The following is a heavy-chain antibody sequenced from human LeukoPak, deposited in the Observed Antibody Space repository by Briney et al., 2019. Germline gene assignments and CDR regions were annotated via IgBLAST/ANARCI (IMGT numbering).Heavy chain of an antibody. D-gene: IGHD2-8*01. CDR2: INHSGST. J-gene: IGHJ4*02. CDR3: ARGREVDCTNGVCYAVGTPEFDY. CDR1: GGSISGYY. V-gene: IGHV4-34*01. Sequence: SETLSLTCTVSGGSISGYYWSWIRQPPGKGLEWIGEINHSGSTNYNPSLKSRVTISVDTSKNQFSLKLSSVTAADTAVYYCARGREVDCTNGVCYAVGTPEFDYWGQGTLVTVSS.